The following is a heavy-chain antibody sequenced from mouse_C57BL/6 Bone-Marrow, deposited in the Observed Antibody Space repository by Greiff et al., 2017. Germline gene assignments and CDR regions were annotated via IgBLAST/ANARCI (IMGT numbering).Heavy chain of an antibody. CDR1: GFTFSSYA. D-gene: IGHD1-1*01. J-gene: IGHJ3*01. CDR3: ARDWDGSSSAWFAY. CDR2: ISDGGSYI. V-gene: IGHV5-4*01. Sequence: EVQGVESGGGLVKPGGSLKLSCAASGFTFSSYAMSWVRQTPEKRLEWVATISDGGSYIYYPDNVNGRFTIFRDNAKNNLYRQMSHLKSEDTAMYYCARDWDGSSSAWFAYWGQGTLVTVSA.